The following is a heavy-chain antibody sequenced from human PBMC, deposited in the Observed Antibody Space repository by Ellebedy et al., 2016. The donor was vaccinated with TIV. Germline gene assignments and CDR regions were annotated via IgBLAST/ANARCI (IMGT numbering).Heavy chain of an antibody. D-gene: IGHD6-19*01. CDR3: ARDVWGGGWA. J-gene: IGHJ5*02. CDR1: GFPFNYFG. CDR2: IKQDGSEK. V-gene: IGHV3-7*01. Sequence: GESLKISCVASGFPFNYFGMHWVRQAPGKGLEWVANIKQDGSEKYYVDSVKGRFTISRDNAKNSVYLQLSSLGAEDTAVYYCARDVWGGGWAWGQGTPVTVSS.